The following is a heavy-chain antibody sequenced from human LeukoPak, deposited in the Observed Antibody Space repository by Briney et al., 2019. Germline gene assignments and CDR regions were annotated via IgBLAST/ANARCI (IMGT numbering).Heavy chain of an antibody. J-gene: IGHJ4*02. D-gene: IGHD3-10*01. CDR3: ARVGLYGSGNDY. V-gene: IGHV1-69*06. CDR2: IIPIFGTA. CDR1: GGTFSSYA. Sequence: SVKVSCKASGGTFSSYAISWVRQAPGQGLEWMGRIIPIFGTANYAQKFQGRVTITADKSTSTAYMELSSLRSENTAVYYCARVGLYGSGNDYWGQGTLVTVSS.